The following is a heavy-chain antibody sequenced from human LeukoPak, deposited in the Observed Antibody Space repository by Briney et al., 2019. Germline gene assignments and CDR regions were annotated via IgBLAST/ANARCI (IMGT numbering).Heavy chain of an antibody. V-gene: IGHV4-59*01. J-gene: IGHJ5*02. CDR3: ARGSGSFYIPYWFDP. CDR1: GGSISSYY. CDR2: IYYSGST. Sequence: SETLSLTCTVSGGSISSYYWSWIRQPPGKGLEWIGYIYYSGSTKYNPSLKSRVTISVDTSKNQFSLKLSSVTAADTAVYYCARGSGSFYIPYWFDPWGQGTLVTVS. D-gene: IGHD3-10*01.